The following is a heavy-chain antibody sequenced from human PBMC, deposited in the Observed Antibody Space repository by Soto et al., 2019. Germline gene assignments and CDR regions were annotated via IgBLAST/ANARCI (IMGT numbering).Heavy chain of an antibody. Sequence: EVQLVESGGGLVKPGGSLRLSCAASGFSLSDYSMNWIRQAPGKGLEWVASISSSSSFIHYAESMKGRFTISRDNAKNSLDLPMNKPAAEDTAVYFCWGSPDDGREHWGQGTLVTVSS. CDR1: GFSLSDYS. CDR2: ISSSSSFI. D-gene: IGHD3-16*01. CDR3: WGSPDDGREH. V-gene: IGHV3-21*01. J-gene: IGHJ4*02.